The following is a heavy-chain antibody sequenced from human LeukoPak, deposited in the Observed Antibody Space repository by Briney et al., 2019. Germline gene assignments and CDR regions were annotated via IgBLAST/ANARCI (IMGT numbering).Heavy chain of an antibody. Sequence: GGSLRLSCAASGFTFSSYGMHWVRQAPGKGLEWVAVISYDGSNKYYADSVKGRFSISRDNSKNTLYLQMDSLRGEDTAVYYCAKDFRIGYSAHFDYWGQGALVTVSS. D-gene: IGHD2-21*01. CDR1: GFTFSSYG. CDR2: ISYDGSNK. CDR3: AKDFRIGYSAHFDY. J-gene: IGHJ4*02. V-gene: IGHV3-30*18.